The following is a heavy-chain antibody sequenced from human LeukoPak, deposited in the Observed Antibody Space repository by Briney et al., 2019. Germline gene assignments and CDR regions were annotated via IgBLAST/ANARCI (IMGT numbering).Heavy chain of an antibody. CDR2: ISAAGGST. CDR3: ARDRSGGNYATFEY. D-gene: IGHD1-26*01. Sequence: PGGSLRLSWAAAGFTFSNYAISWVRQAPGKGLEWVLGISAAGGSTYYADSVKGRFTFSRDNAKNTLYVQMNSLRAEDTAVYYCARDRSGGNYATFEYWGQGTLVTVSS. CDR1: GFTFSNYA. J-gene: IGHJ4*02. V-gene: IGHV3-23*01.